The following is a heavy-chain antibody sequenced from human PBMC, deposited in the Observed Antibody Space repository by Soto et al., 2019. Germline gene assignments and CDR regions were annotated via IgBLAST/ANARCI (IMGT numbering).Heavy chain of an antibody. CDR1: GGSFSGYY. Sequence: SETLSLTCAVYGGSFSGYYWSWIRQPPGKGLEWIGEINHSGSTNYNPSLKSRVTISVDTSKNQFSLKLSSVTAADTAVYYCARGLPTYYYDSIFDYWGQGTLVTVSS. CDR2: INHSGST. CDR3: ARGLPTYYYDSIFDY. V-gene: IGHV4-34*01. J-gene: IGHJ4*02. D-gene: IGHD3-22*01.